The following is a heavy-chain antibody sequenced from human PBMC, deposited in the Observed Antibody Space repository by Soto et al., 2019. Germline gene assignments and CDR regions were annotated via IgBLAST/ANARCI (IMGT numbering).Heavy chain of an antibody. J-gene: IGHJ4*02. D-gene: IGHD3-22*01. V-gene: IGHV4-61*08. CDR2: IYYSGST. CDR3: ARLGGYYQAFDQ. Sequence: SETLSLTCTVSGGSISSGGYSWSWIRQPQGKGLEWIGYIYYSGSTTYSPSLKSRVTISVDTSKNQFSLKLDSVTAADTAVYYCARLGGYYQAFDQWGQGSLVTVSS. CDR1: GGSISSGGYS.